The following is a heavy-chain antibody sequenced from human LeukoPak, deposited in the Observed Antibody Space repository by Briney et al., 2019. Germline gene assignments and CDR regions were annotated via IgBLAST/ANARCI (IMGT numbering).Heavy chain of an antibody. D-gene: IGHD3-22*01. CDR1: GYTFTSYG. CDR3: ARDYYDSSGYYYDAFDI. Sequence: GASVKVSCKASGYTFTSYGISWVRQAPGQGLEWMGWINTYNVNTNYAQKLQGRVTMTTDTSTNTAYMELRSLRSDDTAVYYCARDYYDSSGYYYDAFDIWGQGTMVNVSS. V-gene: IGHV1-18*01. J-gene: IGHJ3*02. CDR2: INTYNVNT.